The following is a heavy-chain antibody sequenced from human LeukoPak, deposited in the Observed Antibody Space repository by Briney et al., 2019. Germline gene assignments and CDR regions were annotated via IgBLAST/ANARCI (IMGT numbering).Heavy chain of an antibody. CDR1: GGTFSSYA. Sequence: SVKVSCKASGGTFSSYAISWVRQAPGQGLEWMGRIIPILGTANYAQKFQGRVTITTDESTSTAYMELSSLRSEDTAVYYCASRSGFTSVFPFDYWGQGTLVTVSS. CDR2: IIPILGTA. D-gene: IGHD3-10*01. V-gene: IGHV1-69*11. CDR3: ASRSGFTSVFPFDY. J-gene: IGHJ4*02.